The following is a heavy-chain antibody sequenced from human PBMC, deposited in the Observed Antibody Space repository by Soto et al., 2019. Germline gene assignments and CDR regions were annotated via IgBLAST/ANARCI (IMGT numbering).Heavy chain of an antibody. CDR1: GGSISSSRCH. CDR2: IKYSGTT. Sequence: SETLSLTCTVSGGSISSSRCHWGWIRQPPGKGLEWIASIKYSGTTFYNPSLKSRVTISVDTSKNQFSLKLSSVTAADTAVYYCARDGDYDSSGSLRGIYYWGQGTLVTVSS. V-gene: IGHV4-39*07. J-gene: IGHJ4*02. D-gene: IGHD3-22*01. CDR3: ARDGDYDSSGSLRGIYY.